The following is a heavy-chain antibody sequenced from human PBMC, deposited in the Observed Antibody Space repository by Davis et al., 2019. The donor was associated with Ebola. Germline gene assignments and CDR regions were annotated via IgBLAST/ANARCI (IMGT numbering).Heavy chain of an antibody. Sequence: SETLSLTCAVSGGSISSSNWWSCVRQPPGKGLEWIGEIYHSGSTNYNPSLKSRVTISVDKSKNQFSLKLISVTAADTAVYYCARSRYSSSWYAFDIWGQGTMVTISS. CDR2: IYHSGST. V-gene: IGHV4-4*02. J-gene: IGHJ3*02. CDR1: GGSISSSNW. D-gene: IGHD6-13*01. CDR3: ARSRYSSSWYAFDI.